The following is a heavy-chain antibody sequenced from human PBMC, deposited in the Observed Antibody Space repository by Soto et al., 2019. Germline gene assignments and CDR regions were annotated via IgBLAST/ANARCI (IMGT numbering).Heavy chain of an antibody. Sequence: QVPLVQSGAEVKKPGASVKVSCKASGYTFISYAVHWVRQAPGQRLEWMGWISAGNGNTKYSQKFQGRFTITRDTSASTAYMERSSLRSEDTAVYYCAREQAVAGISFDYWGQGTLVTVSS. J-gene: IGHJ4*02. D-gene: IGHD6-19*01. V-gene: IGHV1-3*01. CDR3: AREQAVAGISFDY. CDR1: GYTFISYA. CDR2: ISAGNGNT.